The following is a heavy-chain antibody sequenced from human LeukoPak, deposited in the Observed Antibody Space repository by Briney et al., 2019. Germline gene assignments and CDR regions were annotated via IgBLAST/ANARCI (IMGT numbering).Heavy chain of an antibody. Sequence: SEALSLTCAVYGGSFSGYYWSWIRQPRGKGLEWIGEINHSGSTNYNPSLKSRVTISVDTSKNQFSLKLSSVTAADTAVYYCARGPSGLWFGELLSLYYYGMDVWGQGTTVTVSS. CDR1: GGSFSGYY. J-gene: IGHJ6*02. CDR3: ARGPSGLWFGELLSLYYYGMDV. V-gene: IGHV4-34*01. CDR2: INHSGST. D-gene: IGHD3-10*01.